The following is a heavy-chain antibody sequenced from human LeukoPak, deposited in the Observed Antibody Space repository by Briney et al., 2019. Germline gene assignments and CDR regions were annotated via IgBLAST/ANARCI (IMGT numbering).Heavy chain of an antibody. Sequence: SLRLSCAASGFTFDDYAMHWVRQAPGKGLEWVSGISWNSGSIGYADSVKGRFTISRDNAKNSLYLQMNSLRAEDTALYYCARATRSVYDFWSGYYTGTCFDYWGQGTLVTVSS. CDR3: ARATRSVYDFWSGYYTGTCFDY. V-gene: IGHV3-9*01. CDR2: ISWNSGSI. CDR1: GFTFDDYA. D-gene: IGHD3-3*01. J-gene: IGHJ4*02.